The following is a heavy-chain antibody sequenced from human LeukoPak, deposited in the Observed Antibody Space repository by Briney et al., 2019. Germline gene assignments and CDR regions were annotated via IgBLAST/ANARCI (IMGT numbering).Heavy chain of an antibody. J-gene: IGHJ4*02. CDR2: ISAYNGNT. D-gene: IGHD6-19*01. V-gene: IGHV1-18*01. CDR1: GYTFTSYG. CDR3: ARGPTMYSSGWYGDY. Sequence: ASVKVSCKASGYTFTSYGISWVRQAPGQGLEWMGWISAYNGNTNYAQKLQGRVTMTTDTSTSTAYMELRSLRSDDTAVYYCARGPTMYSSGWYGDYWGQGTLATVSS.